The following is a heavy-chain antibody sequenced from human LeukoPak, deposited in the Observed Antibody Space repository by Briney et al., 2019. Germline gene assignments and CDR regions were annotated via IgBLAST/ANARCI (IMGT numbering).Heavy chain of an antibody. CDR1: GGSISSYY. CDR3: ARHRYYSDSSGSGWDFDY. CDR2: LNYSGST. V-gene: IGHV4-59*08. J-gene: IGHJ4*02. Sequence: SETLSLTRSVSGGSISSYYWSWIRQPPGKGLEWIGYLNYSGSTNYNPSLKSRVTISVDTSKNQFSLKLSSVTAADTAVYYCARHRYYSDSSGSGWDFDYWGQGTLVTVSS. D-gene: IGHD3-22*01.